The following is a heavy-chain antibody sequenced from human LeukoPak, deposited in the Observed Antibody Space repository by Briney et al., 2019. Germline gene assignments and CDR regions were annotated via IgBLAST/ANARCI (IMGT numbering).Heavy chain of an antibody. CDR2: INPNSGGT. CDR3: ARGREQQDDAFDI. CDR1: GGTFSSYA. D-gene: IGHD6-13*01. Sequence: ASVKVSCKASGGTFSSYAISWVRQAPGQGLEWMGWINPNSGGTNYAQKFQGRVTMTRDTSISTAYMELSRLRSDDTAVYYCARGREQQDDAFDIWGQGTMVTVSS. J-gene: IGHJ3*02. V-gene: IGHV1-2*02.